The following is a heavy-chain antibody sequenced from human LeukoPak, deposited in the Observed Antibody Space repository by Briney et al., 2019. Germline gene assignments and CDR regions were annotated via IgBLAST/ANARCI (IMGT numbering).Heavy chain of an antibody. J-gene: IGHJ4*02. CDR1: GASISSCY. D-gene: IGHD6-13*01. CDR2: IYYSGST. CDR3: AREETAPGRPLVY. V-gene: IGHV4-59*01. Sequence: PSETLSLTCAVSGASISSCYWSWIRQPPGKGLEWVGYIYYSGSTNYNPSLKSRVIISVDTSKNHFSLKLSSVAAADTAVYYCAREETAPGRPLVYWGQGTLVTVSS.